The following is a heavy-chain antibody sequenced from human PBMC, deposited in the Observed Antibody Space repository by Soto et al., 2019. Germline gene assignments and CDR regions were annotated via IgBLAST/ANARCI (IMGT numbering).Heavy chain of an antibody. CDR1: GFTFSSYA. V-gene: IGHV3-23*01. D-gene: IGHD2-15*01. CDR2: ISGGGASA. J-gene: IGHJ4*02. Sequence: GGSLRLSXAASGFTFSSYAMSWVRQAPGKGLEWVSTISGGGASAYYADSVKGRFTVSRDNSGNTLFLQMKSLRAEDTAVYYCAKGGCSGGSCYYFDYWGQGTLVTV. CDR3: AKGGCSGGSCYYFDY.